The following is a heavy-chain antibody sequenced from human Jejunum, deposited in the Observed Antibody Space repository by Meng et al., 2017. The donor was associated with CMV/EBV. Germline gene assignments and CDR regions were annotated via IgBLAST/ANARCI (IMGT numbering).Heavy chain of an antibody. CDR1: GFPVTNDH. J-gene: IGHJ4*02. CDR3: AGGHSGHY. D-gene: IGHD6-25*01. Sequence: SCAASGFPVTNDHMSWARQPPGKGLEWVSVIDNSGGTHYVDSVKGRFTISRDNSENTIYLQMNSLRREDTAVYYCAGGHSGHYWGQGTLVTVSS. CDR2: IDNSGGT. V-gene: IGHV3-66*03.